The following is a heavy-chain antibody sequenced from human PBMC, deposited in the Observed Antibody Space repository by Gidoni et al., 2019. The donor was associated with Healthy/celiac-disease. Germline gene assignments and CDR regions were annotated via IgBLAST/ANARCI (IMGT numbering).Heavy chain of an antibody. D-gene: IGHD6-13*01. CDR2: IWYDGSNK. CDR1: GSTFSSYG. Sequence: QVQPVEPGGGGAQPGRSLRLSCAASGSTFSSYGMPWVRQAPGKGLEWVAGIWYDGSNKYYADCVKRHFTTSRDHSKNTLYLQMNSLRAEDKAVSSCARGAFYRAAAGTPFSGMDVWGQGTTVTVSS. CDR3: ARGAFYRAAAGTPFSGMDV. V-gene: IGHV3-33*01. J-gene: IGHJ6*02.